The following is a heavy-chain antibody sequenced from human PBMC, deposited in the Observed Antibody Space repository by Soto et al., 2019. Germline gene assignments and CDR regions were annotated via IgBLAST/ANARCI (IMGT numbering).Heavy chain of an antibody. D-gene: IGHD3-10*01. J-gene: IGHJ6*02. CDR2: IYPGDSDT. CDR3: ARNMDGHYYYGMDV. Sequence: XESLKISCEGSGYSFTSYLLGWVRQMPGKGLEWMGIIYPGDSDTIYSPSFQGQVTISADKSISTAYLQWSSLKASDTAMYYCARNMDGHYYYGMDVWGQGTTVTVSS. CDR1: GYSFTSYL. V-gene: IGHV5-51*01.